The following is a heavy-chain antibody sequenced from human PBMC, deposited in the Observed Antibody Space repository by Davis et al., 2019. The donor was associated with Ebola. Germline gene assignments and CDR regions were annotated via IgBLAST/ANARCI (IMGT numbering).Heavy chain of an antibody. D-gene: IGHD3-16*01. Sequence: MPSETLSLTCTVSGGSISSGGYYWSWIRQHPGKGLAWMGYIYYSGSTYYNPSLKSRVTISVDTSKNQFSLKLSSVTAADTAVYYCARDRNYDYVWEKWGQGTLVTVSS. CDR2: IYYSGST. J-gene: IGHJ4*02. CDR1: GGSISSGGYY. V-gene: IGHV4-31*03. CDR3: ARDRNYDYVWEK.